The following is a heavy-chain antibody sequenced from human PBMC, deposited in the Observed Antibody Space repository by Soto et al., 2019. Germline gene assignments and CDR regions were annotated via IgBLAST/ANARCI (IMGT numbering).Heavy chain of an antibody. CDR2: ISYDGSNK. CDR3: ANTQDIVGNYAYFDY. D-gene: IGHD2-15*01. CDR1: GFTFSSYA. Sequence: PGGSLRLSCAASGFTFSSYAMHWVRQAPGKGLEWVAVISYDGSNKYYADSVKGRFTISRDNSKNTLYLQMNSLRAEDTAVYYCANTQDIVGNYAYFDYWGQGTLVTVSS. J-gene: IGHJ4*02. V-gene: IGHV3-30-3*01.